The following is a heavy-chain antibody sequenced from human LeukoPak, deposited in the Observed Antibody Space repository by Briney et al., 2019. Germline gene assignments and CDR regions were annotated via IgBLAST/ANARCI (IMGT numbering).Heavy chain of an antibody. D-gene: IGHD3-10*01. CDR2: IYYSGST. V-gene: IGHV4-39*01. Sequence: SETLSLTRAVSGGSISSNSYYWGWIRQPPGKGLEWIGSIYYSGSTYYNPSLKSRVTISVDTSKNQFSLKLSSVTAADTAVYYCARTRYYYNSRSYGAPYYFDYWGQGTLVTVSS. J-gene: IGHJ4*02. CDR1: GGSISSNSYY. CDR3: ARTRYYYNSRSYGAPYYFDY.